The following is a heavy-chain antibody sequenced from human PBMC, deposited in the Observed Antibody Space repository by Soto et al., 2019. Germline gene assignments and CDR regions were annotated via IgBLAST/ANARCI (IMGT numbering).Heavy chain of an antibody. D-gene: IGHD6-19*01. CDR2: ISAYNGNT. CDR1: GYSFTNYG. J-gene: IGHJ6*03. Sequence: QDQLVQSGVEVKKPGGSVKVSCKASGYSFTNYGITWVRQAPGQGFEWMGWISAYNGNTNYAQKFQGRVTLTTDASTSTAYWELRSMRSDDTAVYYCARDRGVAPPVAGNTHYYYYMDVWGKGTTVTVSS. CDR3: ARDRGVAPPVAGNTHYYYYMDV. V-gene: IGHV1-18*01.